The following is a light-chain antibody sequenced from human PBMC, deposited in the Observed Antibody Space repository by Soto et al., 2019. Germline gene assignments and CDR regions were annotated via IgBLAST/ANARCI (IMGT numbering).Light chain of an antibody. Sequence: DIVMTQSPLSLPVTPGEPASISCRSSQSLLYSNGYNYLDWYLQKPGQSPQLLIYLGSNRASGVPDRFSGSGPGTDFTLKISRVEAEDVGVYYCMQALQLRTFGQGTKVDIK. CDR1: QSLLYSNGYNY. V-gene: IGKV2-28*01. CDR3: MQALQLRT. CDR2: LGS. J-gene: IGKJ1*01.